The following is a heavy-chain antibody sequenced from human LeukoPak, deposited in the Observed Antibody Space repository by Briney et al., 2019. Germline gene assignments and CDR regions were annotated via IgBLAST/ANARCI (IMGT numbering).Heavy chain of an antibody. Sequence: SETLSLTCTVSGGSISSSSSISNSSYYWGWIRQPPGKGLEWIGSIYYTGSAYYNPSLKSRVTISVDTSKSQFSLKLTSVTAADTAVYYCARHQRGSGWYWDAFDTWGQGTMVTVSS. CDR1: GGSISSSSSISNSSYY. D-gene: IGHD6-19*01. CDR2: IYYTGSA. CDR3: ARHQRGSGWYWDAFDT. V-gene: IGHV4-39*01. J-gene: IGHJ3*02.